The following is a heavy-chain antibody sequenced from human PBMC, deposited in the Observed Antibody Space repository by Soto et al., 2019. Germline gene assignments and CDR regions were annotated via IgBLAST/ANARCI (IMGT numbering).Heavy chain of an antibody. Sequence: SETLSLTCTVSGGSISSYYWSWIRQPPWKGLEWIGYIYYSGSTNYNPSLKSRVTISVDTSKNQFSLKLSSVTAADTAVYYCAREVPAAATTYYYYYYMDVWGKGTTVTVSS. J-gene: IGHJ6*03. CDR2: IYYSGST. D-gene: IGHD2-2*01. V-gene: IGHV4-59*12. CDR3: AREVPAAATTYYYYYYMDV. CDR1: GGSISSYY.